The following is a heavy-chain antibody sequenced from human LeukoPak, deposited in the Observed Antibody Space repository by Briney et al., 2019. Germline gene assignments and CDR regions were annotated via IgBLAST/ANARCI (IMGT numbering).Heavy chain of an antibody. Sequence: ATVKLSCKASGYTFTSYDINWMRQATGQGLEWMGWMNPNSGNTGNAQSFQGRVTMNKNTPISTAYRERSRLRSQDTAVYYGARGRGSGSYRQRDYYYYMVVWGKGTTVTISS. J-gene: IGHJ6*03. CDR3: ARGRGSGSYRQRDYYYYMVV. V-gene: IGHV1-8*01. CDR1: GYTFTSYD. D-gene: IGHD3-10*01. CDR2: MNPNSGNT.